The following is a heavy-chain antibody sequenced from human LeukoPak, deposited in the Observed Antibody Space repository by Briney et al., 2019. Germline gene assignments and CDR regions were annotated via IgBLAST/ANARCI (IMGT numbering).Heavy chain of an antibody. Sequence: PGGSLRLSCAASGFTFDDYAMHWVRQAPGRGLEWVSGISWNSGSIGYADSVKGRFTISRDNAMNSLYLQMNSLRAEDTALYYCAKDNLRIAAAGAFDYWGQGTLVTVSS. CDR1: GFTFDDYA. CDR2: ISWNSGSI. J-gene: IGHJ4*02. D-gene: IGHD6-13*01. CDR3: AKDNLRIAAAGAFDY. V-gene: IGHV3-9*01.